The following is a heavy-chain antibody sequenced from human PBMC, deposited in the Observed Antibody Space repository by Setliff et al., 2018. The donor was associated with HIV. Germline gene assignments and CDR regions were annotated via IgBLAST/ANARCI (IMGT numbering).Heavy chain of an antibody. J-gene: IGHJ5*02. CDR3: ARDVTTVTNWFDP. Sequence: SETLSLTCTVSGDSISSSAYYWTWIRQPAGKGMEWIGRISASGSTSYNPSLKSRVTISIDTSKNQFSLKLSSVTAADTALYYCARDVTTVTNWFDPWGPGTLVTVSS. CDR2: ISASGST. V-gene: IGHV4-61*02. CDR1: GDSISSSAYY. D-gene: IGHD4-17*01.